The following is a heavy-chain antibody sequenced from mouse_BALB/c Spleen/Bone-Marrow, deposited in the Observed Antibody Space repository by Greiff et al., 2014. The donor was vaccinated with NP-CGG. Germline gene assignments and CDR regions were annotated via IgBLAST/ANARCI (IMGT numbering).Heavy chain of an antibody. CDR2: LWGGGTT. CDR3: ARHWDYDYGFAY. Sequence: QVQLKQSGPGLVAPSQSLSITCTVSGFSLTDYGVGWIRQPPGKGLEWLGVLWGGGTTYYNSTLKSRLSISRDNSKGQVFLKMNSLQTDDTAIYYCARHWDYDYGFAYWGQGTLVTVSA. D-gene: IGHD2-4*01. CDR1: GFSLTDYG. J-gene: IGHJ3*01. V-gene: IGHV2-6-5*01.